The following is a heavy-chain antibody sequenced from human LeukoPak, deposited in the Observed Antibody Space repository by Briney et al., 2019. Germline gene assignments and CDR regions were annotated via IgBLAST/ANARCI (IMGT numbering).Heavy chain of an antibody. V-gene: IGHV3-33*08. Sequence: PGGSLRLSCAASGFTFSSYGMHWVRQAPGKGLEWVAVIWYDGSNKYYADSVKGRFTISRDNSKNTLYLQMNSLRAEDTAVYYCARDQAVLAVAGRGFDYWGQGTLVTVSS. D-gene: IGHD6-19*01. CDR1: GFTFSSYG. CDR3: ARDQAVLAVAGRGFDY. J-gene: IGHJ4*02. CDR2: IWYDGSNK.